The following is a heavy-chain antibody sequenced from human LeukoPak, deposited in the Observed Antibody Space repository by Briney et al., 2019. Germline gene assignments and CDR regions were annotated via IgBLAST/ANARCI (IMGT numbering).Heavy chain of an antibody. Sequence: GASVKVSCKASGYTFTRYDMNWVGQATGQGLEWMGWMNPNSGNTGYAQKFQGRVTITRNTSITTAYMELSSLRSEDTAVYYCAREGPYYDILTGYHYNWFDPWGQGTLVTVSS. CDR1: GYTFTRYD. J-gene: IGHJ5*02. CDR2: MNPNSGNT. CDR3: AREGPYYDILTGYHYNWFDP. V-gene: IGHV1-8*03. D-gene: IGHD3-9*01.